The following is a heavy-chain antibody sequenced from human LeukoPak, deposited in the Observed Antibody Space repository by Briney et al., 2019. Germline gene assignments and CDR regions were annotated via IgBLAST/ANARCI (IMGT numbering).Heavy chain of an antibody. V-gene: IGHV4-59*06. CDR3: ARNPVPHHGRDV. CDR2: IYYSGST. Sequence: SETLSLTCTVSGGSISSYYWSWIRQHPGKGLEWIGYIYYSGSTYYNPSLKSRVTISVDTSKNQFSLKLSSVTAADTAVYSCARNPVPHHGRDVGGQGPTATVPS. J-gene: IGHJ6*02. CDR1: GGSISSYY.